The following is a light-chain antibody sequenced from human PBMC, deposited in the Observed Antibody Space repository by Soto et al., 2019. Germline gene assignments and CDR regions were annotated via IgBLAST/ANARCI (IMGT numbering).Light chain of an antibody. CDR2: GAS. V-gene: IGKV3-15*01. Sequence: EIMMTQSPATLSVSPGERATLSCRASQSVSSNLAWYQQKPGQAPRLLIYGASTRATGIPARFSGSGSGTEFTLTISSLQSEDFAVYYCQQYNNWHWTFGQGTKVEIK. J-gene: IGKJ1*01. CDR1: QSVSSN. CDR3: QQYNNWHWT.